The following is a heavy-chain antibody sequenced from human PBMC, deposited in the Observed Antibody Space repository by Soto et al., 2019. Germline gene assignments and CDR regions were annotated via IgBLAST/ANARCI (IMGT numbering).Heavy chain of an antibody. CDR2: INPNSGGT. J-gene: IGHJ6*02. CDR1: GYTFTGYY. D-gene: IGHD3-9*01. CDR3: ARLGRYFDWLPYGMDV. V-gene: IGHV1-2*02. Sequence: ASVKVSCKASGYTFTGYYMHWVRQAPGQGLEWMGWINPNSGGTNYAQKFQGSVTMTRDTSISTAYMELSRLRSDDTAVYYCARLGRYFDWLPYGMDVWGQGTTVTVSS.